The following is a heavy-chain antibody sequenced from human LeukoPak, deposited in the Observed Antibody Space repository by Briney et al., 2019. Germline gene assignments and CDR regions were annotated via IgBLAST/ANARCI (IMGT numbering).Heavy chain of an antibody. CDR2: VNPNSGGT. V-gene: IGHV1-2*02. D-gene: IGHD1-26*01. CDR1: GYSFTAFY. CDR3: ARAYYETYELL. Sequence: ASVKVSCKTSGYSFTAFYIHWVRQAPGQGPEWMGWVNPNSGGTDYAQNFQGRVSLTRDPSISTAYMELSRLTTDDTAVYYCARAYYETYELLWVQGTMVIVSS. J-gene: IGHJ3*01.